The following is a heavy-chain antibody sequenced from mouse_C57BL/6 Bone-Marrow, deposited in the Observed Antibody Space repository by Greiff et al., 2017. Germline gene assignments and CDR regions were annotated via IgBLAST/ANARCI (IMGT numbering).Heavy chain of an antibody. Sequence: EVQLQQSGPGLVKPSQSLSLTCSVTGYSITSGSYWNWIRQFPGNKLEWMGYISYDGSNNYNPSLKNRISITRDTSKNQFFLKLNSVTTEDTATYYCAIPNYYGSSFSFDYWGQGTTLTVSS. CDR3: AIPNYYGSSFSFDY. CDR1: GYSITSGSY. D-gene: IGHD1-1*01. J-gene: IGHJ2*01. V-gene: IGHV3-6*01. CDR2: ISYDGSN.